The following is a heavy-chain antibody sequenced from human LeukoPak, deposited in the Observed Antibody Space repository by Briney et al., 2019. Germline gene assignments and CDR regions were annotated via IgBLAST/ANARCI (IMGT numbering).Heavy chain of an antibody. CDR1: GYTFTSYY. Sequence: ASVKVSCKASGYTFTSYYMHWVRQAPGQGLEWMGIINPSGGSTSYAQKFQGRVTITTDESTSTAYMELSSLRSEDTAVYYCARYAAGLDYWGQGTLVTISS. CDR2: INPSGGST. CDR3: ARYAAGLDY. V-gene: IGHV1-46*01. D-gene: IGHD6-13*01. J-gene: IGHJ4*02.